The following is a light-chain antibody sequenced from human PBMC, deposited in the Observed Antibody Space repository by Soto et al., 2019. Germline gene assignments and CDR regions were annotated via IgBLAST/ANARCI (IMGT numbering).Light chain of an antibody. Sequence: DIQMTQSPSSLSASVGDRVTITCRASQSISSYFYWYQQKPGKDPKLLIYAASSLQSGVPSRFSGSGSGTDFTLTISSLQPEDFATYYGQQSYSTPFTFGPGTKVDIK. CDR3: QQSYSTPFT. CDR2: AAS. CDR1: QSISSY. J-gene: IGKJ3*01. V-gene: IGKV1-39*01.